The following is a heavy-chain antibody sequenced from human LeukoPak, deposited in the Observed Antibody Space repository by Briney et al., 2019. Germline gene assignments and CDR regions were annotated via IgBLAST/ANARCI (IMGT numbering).Heavy chain of an antibody. D-gene: IGHD3-16*02. CDR3: ARAQRVYDYVWGSYPPGAFDI. V-gene: IGHV3-30*02. CDR2: IRYDGSNK. J-gene: IGHJ3*02. CDR1: GFTFSSYG. Sequence: GGSLRLSCAASGFTFSSYGMHWVRQAPGKGLEWVAFIRYDGSNKYYADSVKGRFTISRDNAKNTLYLQMNSLRAEDTAVYYCARAQRVYDYVWGSYPPGAFDIWGQGTMVTVSS.